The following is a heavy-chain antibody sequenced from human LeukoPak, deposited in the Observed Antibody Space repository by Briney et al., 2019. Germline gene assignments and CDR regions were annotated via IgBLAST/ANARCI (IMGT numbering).Heavy chain of an antibody. J-gene: IGHJ4*02. D-gene: IGHD3-10*01. CDR3: AKELWFGNSYYFDY. CDR2: ISGSGGTT. V-gene: IGHV3-23*01. Sequence: GGSLRLSCAASGFTFSSYAMSWVRQAPGKGLEWVSIISGSGGTTYYADSVKGRFTISRDNSKNTLFLQMHSLRPEDTALYYCAKELWFGNSYYFDYWGLGTLVTVPS. CDR1: GFTFSSYA.